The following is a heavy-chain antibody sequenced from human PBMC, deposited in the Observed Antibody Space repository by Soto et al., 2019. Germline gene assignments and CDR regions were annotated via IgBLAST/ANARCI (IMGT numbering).Heavy chain of an antibody. CDR1: GGSISSGGYY. D-gene: IGHD2-2*03. CDR2: IYYSGST. J-gene: IGHJ6*02. Sequence: SETLSLTCTVSGGSISSGGYYWSWIRQHPGKGLGWIGYIYYSGSTYYNPSLLSRVTISVDTSKNEFSLRLGSVTAADTAVYYFARLNGYCISTNCHGYYGMDVWGQGTTVTVSS. CDR3: ARLNGYCISTNCHGYYGMDV. V-gene: IGHV4-31*03.